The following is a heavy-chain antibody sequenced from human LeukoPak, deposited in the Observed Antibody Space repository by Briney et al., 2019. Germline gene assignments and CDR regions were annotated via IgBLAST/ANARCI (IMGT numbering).Heavy chain of an antibody. V-gene: IGHV3-30-3*01. Sequence: GGSLRLSCAASGFTFSSYAMHWVRQAPGKGLEWVAVISYDGSNKYYADSVKGRFTISRDNSKNTLYLQMNSLKAEDTAVYYCARAYCSSTSCYAGDYFDYWGQGTLVTVSS. CDR2: ISYDGSNK. D-gene: IGHD2-2*01. J-gene: IGHJ4*02. CDR3: ARAYCSSTSCYAGDYFDY. CDR1: GFTFSSYA.